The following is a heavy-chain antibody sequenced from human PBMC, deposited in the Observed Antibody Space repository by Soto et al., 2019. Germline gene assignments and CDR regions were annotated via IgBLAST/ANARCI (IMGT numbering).Heavy chain of an antibody. J-gene: IGHJ4*02. Sequence: LRLSCAAFGFTFGSHGMHWVRQAPGKGPEWVAGISPDGSNEYYADPVKGRFTISRDNSKNTLFLQMNSLRGEDTAVYYCAGVQEWFGFDDWGQGTLVTVSS. D-gene: IGHD3-10*01. V-gene: IGHV3-30*03. CDR1: GFTFGSHG. CDR3: AGVQEWFGFDD. CDR2: ISPDGSNE.